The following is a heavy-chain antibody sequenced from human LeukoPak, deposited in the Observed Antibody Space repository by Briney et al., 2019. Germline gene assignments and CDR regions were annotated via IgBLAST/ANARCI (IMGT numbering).Heavy chain of an antibody. CDR3: ARLRGYTYGNPSY. Sequence: PSETLSLTCTVSGGSISSSSYYWGWIRQPPGKGLEWIGSIYYSGSTYYNPSLKSRVTISVDTSKNQFALKLTSVTAADTALYYCARLRGYTYGNPSYWGQGSLVTVSS. CDR1: GGSISSSSYY. D-gene: IGHD5-18*01. J-gene: IGHJ4*02. CDR2: IYYSGST. V-gene: IGHV4-39*01.